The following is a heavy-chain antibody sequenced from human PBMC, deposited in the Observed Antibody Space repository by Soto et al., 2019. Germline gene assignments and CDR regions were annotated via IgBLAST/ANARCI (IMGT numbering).Heavy chain of an antibody. Sequence: EVQLVESGGGLVRPGGSLRLSCAASGFTFSRNIMHWVRQTPGKGLEWISFINSGGSSIKYADSVKGRFTISRDDAKNSLYLQMTSLPADDTAVYYCARAKYYFGSGVLRNLDSWGQGTLVTVSS. CDR1: GFTFSRNI. D-gene: IGHD3-10*01. CDR3: ARAKYYFGSGVLRNLDS. J-gene: IGHJ4*02. CDR2: INSGGSSI. V-gene: IGHV3-21*05.